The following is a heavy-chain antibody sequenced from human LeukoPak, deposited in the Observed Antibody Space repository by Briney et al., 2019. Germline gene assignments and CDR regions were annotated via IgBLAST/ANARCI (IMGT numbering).Heavy chain of an antibody. D-gene: IGHD3-10*01. CDR1: GFTFSSFA. J-gene: IGHJ4*02. CDR3: AKHTGSFDY. V-gene: IGHV3-23*01. CDR2: ISGSGGST. Sequence: GGSLRLSCAAPGFTFSSFAMNWVRQAPGKGLEWVSAISGSGGSTYYADSVKGRFTISRDNSKNTLYLQMNSLRAEDTALYYCAKHTGSFDYWGQGTLVTVSS.